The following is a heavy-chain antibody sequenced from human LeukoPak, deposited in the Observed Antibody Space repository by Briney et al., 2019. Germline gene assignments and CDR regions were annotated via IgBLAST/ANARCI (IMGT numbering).Heavy chain of an antibody. Sequence: PGGSLRLSCTASGFTFSSYSMNWVRQAPGKGLEWVSYISSSSSTIYYADSVKGRFTISRDNAKNSLYLQMNSLRDEDTAVYYYARYSSGWLGYWGQGTLVTVSS. D-gene: IGHD6-19*01. CDR1: GFTFSSYS. J-gene: IGHJ4*02. CDR3: ARYSSGWLGY. V-gene: IGHV3-48*02. CDR2: ISSSSSTI.